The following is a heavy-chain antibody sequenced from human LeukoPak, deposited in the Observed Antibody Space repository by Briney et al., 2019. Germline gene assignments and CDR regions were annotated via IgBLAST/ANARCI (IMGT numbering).Heavy chain of an antibody. CDR1: GGSISSGGYS. J-gene: IGHJ3*02. CDR2: IYHSGST. D-gene: IGHD3-22*01. CDR3: ARAGTDSSAFDI. Sequence: SETLSLTCAVSGGSISSGGYSWSWIRQPPGKGLEWIGYIYHSGSTYYNPSLKSRVTISVDRSKNQFSLKLSSVTAADTAVYYCARAGTDSSAFDIWGQGTMVTVSS. V-gene: IGHV4-30-2*01.